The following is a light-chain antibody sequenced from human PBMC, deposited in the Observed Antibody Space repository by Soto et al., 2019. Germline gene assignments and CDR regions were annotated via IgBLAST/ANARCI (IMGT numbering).Light chain of an antibody. V-gene: IGLV2-23*01. J-gene: IGLJ1*01. Sequence: QSALTQPRSVSGSPGQSITISCTGTSSDVGSYNLVSWYQQHPGKAPKLMIYEGSKRPSGVSNRFSGSKSGNTASLTISGLQAEDEADYYCCSYAGSSIFYVFGTGTRSPS. CDR3: CSYAGSSIFYV. CDR2: EGS. CDR1: SSDVGSYNL.